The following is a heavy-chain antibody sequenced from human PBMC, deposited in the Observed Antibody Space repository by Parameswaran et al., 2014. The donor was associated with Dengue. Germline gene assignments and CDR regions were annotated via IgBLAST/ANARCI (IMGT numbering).Heavy chain of an antibody. Sequence: RWIRQPPGKGLEWVASIRQDGSLEKYADSVKGRFTISRDNAKNSLYLQMNSLRAEDTALYYCVKSLRPDDQIFDYWGQGTLVTVS. CDR3: VKSLRPDDQIFDY. J-gene: IGHJ4*02. D-gene: IGHD2-2*01. CDR2: IRQDGSLE. V-gene: IGHV3-7*01.